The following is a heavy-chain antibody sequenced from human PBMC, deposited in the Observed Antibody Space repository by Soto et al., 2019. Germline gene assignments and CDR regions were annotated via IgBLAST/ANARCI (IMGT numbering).Heavy chain of an antibody. CDR1: GFSLYTGGLG. Sequence: QITLKESSPTLVKPTQTLTLTCSFSGFSLYTGGLGVGWIRQPPGKALDWLALLYWDDTRRYNPSLKNTLTIAKDTSENQVVLTVADMGPVGTGTYFCAHYTTDTYFHVRAKGATVAVSS. CDR3: AHYTTDTYFHV. CDR2: LYWDDTR. J-gene: IGHJ6*04. V-gene: IGHV2-5*02. D-gene: IGHD1-1*01.